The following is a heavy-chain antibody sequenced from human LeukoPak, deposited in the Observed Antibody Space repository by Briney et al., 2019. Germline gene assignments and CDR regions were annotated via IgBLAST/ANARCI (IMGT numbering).Heavy chain of an antibody. CDR3: ARGYSSSMAPRAWFDP. D-gene: IGHD6-13*01. Sequence: SETLSLTCTVSGGSISSGGYYWSWIRQHPGKGLEWIGYIYYSGSTYYSPSLKSRVTISVDTSKNQFSLKLSSVTAADTAVYYCARGYSSSMAPRAWFDPWGQGTPVTVSS. CDR1: GGSISSGGYY. J-gene: IGHJ5*02. CDR2: IYYSGST. V-gene: IGHV4-31*03.